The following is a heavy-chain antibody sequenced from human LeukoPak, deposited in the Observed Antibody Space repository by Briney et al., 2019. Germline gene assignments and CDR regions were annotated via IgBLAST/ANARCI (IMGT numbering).Heavy chain of an antibody. D-gene: IGHD2/OR15-2a*01. V-gene: IGHV3-53*01. J-gene: IGHJ4*02. CDR2: IYNDGST. CDR3: ARGTFGVTAGHY. Sequence: GGSLRLSCAASGFTVSSKYMSWVRQAPGKGLEWVSVIYNDGSTYYADSVKGRFTISRDNSKNTLYLQMNSLRAEDTAVYYCARGTFGVTAGHYWGQGTLVTVSS. CDR1: GFTVSSKY.